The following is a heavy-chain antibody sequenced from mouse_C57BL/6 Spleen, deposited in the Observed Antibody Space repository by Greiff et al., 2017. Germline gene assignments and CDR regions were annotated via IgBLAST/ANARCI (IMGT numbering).Heavy chain of an antibody. CDR1: GYTFTDYN. Sequence: EVQLQQSGPELVKPGASVKMSCKASGYTFTDYNMHWVKQSHGKSLEWIGYINPNNGGTSYNQKFKGKATLTVNTSSSTAYMELRSLTSEDSAVYYCAGDGYSYWYFDVWGTGTTVTVAS. CDR2: INPNNGGT. D-gene: IGHD2-3*01. V-gene: IGHV1-22*01. CDR3: AGDGYSYWYFDV. J-gene: IGHJ1*03.